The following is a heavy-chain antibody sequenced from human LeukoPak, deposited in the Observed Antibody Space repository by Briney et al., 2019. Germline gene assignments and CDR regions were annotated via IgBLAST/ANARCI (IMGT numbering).Heavy chain of an antibody. CDR2: INPSSGDT. CDR1: GGTFSSYA. Sequence: ASVKVSCKASGGTFSSYAITWVRQAPGQGLEWMGWINPSSGDTSFAQKFRDRVTMTTDTSTTTAYMEVRSLRSDDTAVYYCVREKNGWFDPWGQGTLVTVSS. V-gene: IGHV1-18*01. J-gene: IGHJ5*02. D-gene: IGHD2-8*01. CDR3: VREKNGWFDP.